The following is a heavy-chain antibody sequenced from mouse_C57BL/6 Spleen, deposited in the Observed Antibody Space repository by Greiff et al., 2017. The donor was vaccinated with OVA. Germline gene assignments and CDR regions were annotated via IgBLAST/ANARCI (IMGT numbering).Heavy chain of an antibody. V-gene: IGHV1-82*01. CDR1: GYAFSSSW. CDR2: IYPGDGDN. CDR3: AITTVVANYAMDY. Sequence: QVTLKESGPELVKPGASVKISCKASGYAFSSSWMNWVKQRHGKGLEWIGRIYPGDGDNHYNGKFKGKATLTSDKASSTAYMQLSSLTSEDSAVYFCAITTVVANYAMDYWGQGTSVTVSS. J-gene: IGHJ4*01. D-gene: IGHD1-1*01.